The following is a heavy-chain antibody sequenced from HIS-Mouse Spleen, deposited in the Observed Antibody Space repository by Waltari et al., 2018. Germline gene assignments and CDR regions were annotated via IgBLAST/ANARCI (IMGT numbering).Heavy chain of an antibody. CDR2: IYYSGST. CDR3: AREIPYSSSWYDWYFDL. V-gene: IGHV4-39*07. J-gene: IGHJ2*01. CDR1: GCSISSSRYY. Sequence: QLQLQESGPGLVKPSETLSLTCTVSGCSISSSRYYSGWIRQPPGKGLAWIGSIYYSGSTYYNPSLKSRVTISVDTSKNQFSLKLSSVTAADTAVYYCAREIPYSSSWYDWYFDLWGRGTLVTVSS. D-gene: IGHD6-13*01.